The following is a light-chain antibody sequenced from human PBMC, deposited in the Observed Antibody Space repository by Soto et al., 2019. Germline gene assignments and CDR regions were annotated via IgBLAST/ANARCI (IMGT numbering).Light chain of an antibody. CDR1: QNISSY. V-gene: IGKV1-39*01. Sequence: DIQMTQSPSSLSASVGDRVTITCRASQNISSYLNWYQQKPGKAPKLLIYAASSLQSGVPSRVSGSGSGTDFTLTISSLQPEDFATYYCQQSYSTPPAFGQGTKVEIK. J-gene: IGKJ1*01. CDR2: AAS. CDR3: QQSYSTPPA.